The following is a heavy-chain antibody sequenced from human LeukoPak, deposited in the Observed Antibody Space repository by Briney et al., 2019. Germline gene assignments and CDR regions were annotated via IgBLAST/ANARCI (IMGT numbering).Heavy chain of an antibody. V-gene: IGHV4-30-4*01. D-gene: IGHD6-19*01. J-gene: IGHJ4*02. CDR1: GGSISGDYY. CDR2: IYYSGST. CDR3: ASPGIAVAGPLDY. Sequence: PSQTLSLTCTVSGGSISGDYYWSWIRQPPGEGLEWIGYIYYSGSTYYNPSLKSRVTISVDTSKNQFSLKLSSVTAADTAVYYCASPGIAVAGPLDYWGQGTLVTVSS.